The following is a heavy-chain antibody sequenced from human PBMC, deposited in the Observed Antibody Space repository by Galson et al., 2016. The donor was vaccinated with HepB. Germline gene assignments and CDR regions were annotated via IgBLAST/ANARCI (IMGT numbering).Heavy chain of an antibody. D-gene: IGHD5-12*01. V-gene: IGHV1-3*01. J-gene: IGHJ6*02. CDR3: ARGHIVATVDYYYGLDV. CDR2: INAANGDT. CDR1: GYTFTTYA. Sequence: SVKVSCKASGYTFTTYAMYWVRQAPGQRLEWMGWINAANGDTKYSQKLQGRGTITWDKSANTAYMELSILRSEDTAVYYCARGHIVATVDYYYGLDVWGQGTAVTVSS.